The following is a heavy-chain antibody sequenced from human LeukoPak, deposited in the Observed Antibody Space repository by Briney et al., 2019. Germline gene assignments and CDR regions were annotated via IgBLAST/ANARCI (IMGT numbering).Heavy chain of an antibody. J-gene: IGHJ4*02. Sequence: ASVKVSCKASGYIFTNYYMHWVRQAPGQGLEWMGTINPSGGSTTYAQKFQGRVTMTREPSTSTVYMELSSLRSEDTAVYYCARDHGSAYYRAPRHWGQGTLVTVSS. CDR1: GYIFTNYY. D-gene: IGHD3-10*01. CDR3: ARDHGSAYYRAPRH. CDR2: INPSGGST. V-gene: IGHV1-46*01.